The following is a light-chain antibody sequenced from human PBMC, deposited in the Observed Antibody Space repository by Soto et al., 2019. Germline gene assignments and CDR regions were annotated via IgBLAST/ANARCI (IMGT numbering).Light chain of an antibody. CDR2: NTS. J-gene: IGLJ2*01. V-gene: IGLV7-46*01. CDR3: MLSYSGTQVV. CDR1: TGAVTSGPY. Sequence: QTVVTQEPSLTVSPGGTVTLPCGSSTGAVTSGPYPSWVQQKPGQAPRTLIYNTSNKHSWTPARFSGSLLGGKAALTLSGAQPEDEAEYYCMLSYSGTQVVFGGWTKLTVL.